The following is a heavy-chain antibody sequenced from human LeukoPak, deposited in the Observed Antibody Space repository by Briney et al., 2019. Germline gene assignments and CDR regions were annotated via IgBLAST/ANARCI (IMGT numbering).Heavy chain of an antibody. D-gene: IGHD3-16*01. CDR3: ARGPFAGGLDY. Sequence: SETLSLTCTVSGGSVSSGSYYWSWIRQPPGKGLEWIGYIYYSGSTNYNPSLKSRVTISVDKSKNQFSLKLSSVTAADTAVYYCARGPFAGGLDYWGQGTLVTVSS. V-gene: IGHV4-61*01. J-gene: IGHJ4*02. CDR2: IYYSGST. CDR1: GGSVSSGSYY.